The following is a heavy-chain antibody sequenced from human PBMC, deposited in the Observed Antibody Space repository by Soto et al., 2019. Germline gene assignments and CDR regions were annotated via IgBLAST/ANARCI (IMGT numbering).Heavy chain of an antibody. CDR2: IKRETEGGAT. D-gene: IGHD5-12*01. CDR1: GITFSNVW. V-gene: IGHV3-15*01. Sequence: PGGSLRLSCTASGITFSNVWMSWVRQAPGGGLEWVGRIKRETEGGATDYAAPVKGRISISRDDSENTLYLQMNSLKPEDTGIYYCTTEYSTSWYNYWGQGTQVTVS. J-gene: IGHJ4*02. CDR3: TTEYSTSWYNY.